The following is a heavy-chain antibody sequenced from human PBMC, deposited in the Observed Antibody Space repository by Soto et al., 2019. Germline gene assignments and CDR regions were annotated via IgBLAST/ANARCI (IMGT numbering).Heavy chain of an antibody. CDR3: ARWNEILTGYYTFDY. CDR2: TSAYNGNT. J-gene: IGHJ4*02. V-gene: IGHV1-18*04. D-gene: IGHD3-9*01. CDR1: GYTFTSYG. Sequence: ASVKVSCKAPGYTFTSYGISWVRQAPGQGPEWMGWTSAYNGNTNYVQKLQSRVTMTTDTFTNTAYMELRSLRSDDTAVYYCARWNEILTGYYTFDYWGQGTLVTVSS.